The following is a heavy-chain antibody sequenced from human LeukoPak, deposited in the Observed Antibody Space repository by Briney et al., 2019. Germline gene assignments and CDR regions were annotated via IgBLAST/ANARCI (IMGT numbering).Heavy chain of an antibody. D-gene: IGHD6-13*01. Sequence: GGSLRLSCAASGFAFSNFAMSWVRQAPGKGLEWVSAMSGSGYYTYYVESVKGRFTISRDNAKNSLYLQMNSLRAEDTALYYCAKDRAYSSSHFDYWGQGTLVTVSS. J-gene: IGHJ4*02. CDR1: GFAFSNFA. CDR3: AKDRAYSSSHFDY. V-gene: IGHV3-23*01. CDR2: MSGSGYYT.